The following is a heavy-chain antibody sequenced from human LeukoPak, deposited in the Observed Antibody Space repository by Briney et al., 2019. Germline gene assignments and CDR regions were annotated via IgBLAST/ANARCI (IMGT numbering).Heavy chain of an antibody. CDR1: GFTFSSYW. J-gene: IGHJ5*02. CDR2: INSDGSST. V-gene: IGHV3-74*01. Sequence: GGSLRLSCAASGFTFSSYWMHWVRQAPGKGLVWVSRINSDGSSTSYADSVKGRFTISRDNAKSTLYLQMNSLRAEDTAVYYCARDLLGDSSGWYLWFDPWGQGTLVTVSS. CDR3: ARDLLGDSSGWYLWFDP. D-gene: IGHD6-19*01.